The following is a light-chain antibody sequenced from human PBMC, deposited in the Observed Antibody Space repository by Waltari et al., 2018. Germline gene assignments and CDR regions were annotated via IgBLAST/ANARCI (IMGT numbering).Light chain of an antibody. Sequence: SYGLTQPPSVSVSPGQTASITCSGENLGDKYACWYQQKPGQCRALVIYQDSKRASGIPERFSGSNSGNTATLTISGTQAMDEADDYCQAWDSSTVVFGGGTKLTVL. CDR1: NLGDKY. CDR3: QAWDSSTVV. J-gene: IGLJ2*01. CDR2: QDS. V-gene: IGLV3-1*01.